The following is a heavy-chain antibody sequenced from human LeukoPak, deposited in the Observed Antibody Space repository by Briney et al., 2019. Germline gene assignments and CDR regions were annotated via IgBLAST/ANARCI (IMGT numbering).Heavy chain of an antibody. CDR3: ARGNDYSPLDY. D-gene: IGHD4-11*01. Sequence: GGSLRLSCAASGFTFSSYGMHWVRQAPGKGLEWVAVIWYDGSNKYYADSVKGRFTISRDNSKNTLYLQMNSLRAEDTAVYYCARGNDYSPLDYWGQGTLVTVSS. CDR2: IWYDGSNK. V-gene: IGHV3-33*01. CDR1: GFTFSSYG. J-gene: IGHJ4*02.